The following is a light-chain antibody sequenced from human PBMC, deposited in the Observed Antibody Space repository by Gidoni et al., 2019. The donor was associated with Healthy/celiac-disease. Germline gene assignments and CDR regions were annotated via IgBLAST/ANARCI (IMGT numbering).Light chain of an antibody. V-gene: IGLV4-69*01. J-gene: IGLJ1*01. CDR3: QTWGTGIRV. Sequence: QLVLTQSPPASASLGASVKLTCTLSSGHSSYAIAWHQQQPEKGPRYLMKLNSDGSHSKGDGIPDRFSGSSSGAERYLTISSLQSEDEADYYCQTWGTGIRVFGTGTKVTVL. CDR2: LNSDGSH. CDR1: SGHSSYA.